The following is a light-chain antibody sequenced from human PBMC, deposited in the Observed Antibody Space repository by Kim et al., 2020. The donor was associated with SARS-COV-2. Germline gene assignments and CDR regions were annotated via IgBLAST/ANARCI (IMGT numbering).Light chain of an antibody. CDR2: RNN. Sequence: QSVLTQPPSASGTPVHRFPISCSGSSSNIGSNYVYWYQQLPGTAPKLLIYRNNQRPSGVPDRFSGSKSGTSASLAISGLRSEDEADYYCAAWDDSLSGVVFGGGTQLTVL. J-gene: IGLJ2*01. V-gene: IGLV1-47*01. CDR3: AAWDDSLSGVV. CDR1: SSNIGSNY.